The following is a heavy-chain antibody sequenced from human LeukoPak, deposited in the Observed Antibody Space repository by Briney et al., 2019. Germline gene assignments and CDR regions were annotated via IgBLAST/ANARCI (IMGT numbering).Heavy chain of an antibody. Sequence: PGGSLRLSCAASGFTFSSYWMSWVRQAPGKGLEWVANIKQDGSEKYYVDSVKGRFTISRDNAKNSLYLQMNSLRAEDTAVYYCARGIAARQYYFDCWGQGTLVTVSS. CDR1: GFTFSSYW. CDR2: IKQDGSEK. D-gene: IGHD6-6*01. J-gene: IGHJ4*02. V-gene: IGHV3-7*04. CDR3: ARGIAARQYYFDC.